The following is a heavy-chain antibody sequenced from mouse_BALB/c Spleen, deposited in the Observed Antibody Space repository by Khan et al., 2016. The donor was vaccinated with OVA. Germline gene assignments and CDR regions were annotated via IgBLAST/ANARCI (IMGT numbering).Heavy chain of an antibody. CDR1: GFNIKDTY. J-gene: IGHJ4*01. CDR2: LDPANGNT. CDR3: TRPIYYYDAMDY. Sequence: VQLQQSGAEVVKPGASVQLSCTASGFNIKDTYLHWVKQRPEPVLEWIGRLDPANGNTKYDPTFQGKATITAATSSNTAYLQLSSLTSEDTAVDYCTRPIYYYDAMDYGGEGTSVTVSS. V-gene: IGHV14-3*02. D-gene: IGHD1-1*01.